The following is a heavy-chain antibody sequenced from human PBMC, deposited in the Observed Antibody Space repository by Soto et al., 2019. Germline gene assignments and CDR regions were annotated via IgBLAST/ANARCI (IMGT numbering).Heavy chain of an antibody. D-gene: IGHD2-2*01. CDR3: ARDPSDIVVVPAALDI. CDR2: IIGSSRNV. CDR1: GITFSTSA. J-gene: IGHJ3*02. Sequence: PGGSLRLSCAASGITFSTSAMTWVRQAPGKGLEWVSSIIGSSRNVDYADSVKGRFIISRDNAKNTLYLQMNSLRAEDTAVYYCARDPSDIVVVPAALDIWGQGIMVTVSS. V-gene: IGHV3-21*04.